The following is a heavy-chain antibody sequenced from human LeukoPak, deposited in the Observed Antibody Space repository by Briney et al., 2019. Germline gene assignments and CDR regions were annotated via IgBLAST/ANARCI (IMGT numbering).Heavy chain of an antibody. CDR3: ARHSYYYYMDV. Sequence: PSATLSLTCTVSGGSISSYYWSWIRQPPGKGLEWIGYIYTSGSTNYNPSLKSRVTISVDTSKNQFSLKLSSVTAADTAVYYCARHSYYYYMDVWGKGTTVTVSS. J-gene: IGHJ6*03. CDR2: IYTSGST. V-gene: IGHV4-4*09. CDR1: GGSISSYY.